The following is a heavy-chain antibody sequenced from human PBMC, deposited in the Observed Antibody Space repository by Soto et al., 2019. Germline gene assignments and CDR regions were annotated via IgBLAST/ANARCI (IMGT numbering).Heavy chain of an antibody. CDR2: INPSGGST. Sequence: QVQLVQSGAEVKKPGASVKVSCKASGYTFTSYYMHWVRQAPGQGLEWMGIINPSGGSTSYAQKFQGGVTMTRDTCTSTGYMELSSLRSEDTAVYYCARVRSSSSIDYWGQGTLVTVSS. CDR1: GYTFTSYY. CDR3: ARVRSSSSIDY. J-gene: IGHJ4*02. D-gene: IGHD6-6*01. V-gene: IGHV1-46*01.